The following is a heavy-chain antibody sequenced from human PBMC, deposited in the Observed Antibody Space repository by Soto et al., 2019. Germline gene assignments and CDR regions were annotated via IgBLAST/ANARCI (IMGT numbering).Heavy chain of an antibody. CDR3: TRDAPVAGPSHYDY. Sequence: EVQLVESGGGLVKPGGSLRLSCAASGLTLSNAWINWVRQAPGKGLEWVGRIKSKSDGETTDYAAPVKGRFTVSRDDAKNTLYLQMNSLKSEDSGVYYCTRDAPVAGPSHYDYWGQGTLVTVSS. CDR1: GLTLSNAW. J-gene: IGHJ4*02. D-gene: IGHD6-19*01. CDR2: IKSKSDGETT. V-gene: IGHV3-15*07.